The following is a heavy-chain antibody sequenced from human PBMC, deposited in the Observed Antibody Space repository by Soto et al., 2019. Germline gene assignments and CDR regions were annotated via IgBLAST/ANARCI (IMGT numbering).Heavy chain of an antibody. J-gene: IGHJ1*01. V-gene: IGHV3-15*01. CDR3: TTVRDSSGYPEYFQH. CDR2: IKSKTDGGTT. D-gene: IGHD3-22*01. Sequence: EVQLVESGGGLVKPGGSLRLSCAASGFTFSNAWMSWVRQAPGKGLEWVGRIKSKTDGGTTDYAAPVKGRFTISRDDLKNTLYLQMNSLKTEDTAVYYCTTVRDSSGYPEYFQHWGQGTLVTVSS. CDR1: GFTFSNAW.